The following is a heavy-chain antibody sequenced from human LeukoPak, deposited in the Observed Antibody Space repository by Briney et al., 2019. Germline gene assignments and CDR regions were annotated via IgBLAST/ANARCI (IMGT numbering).Heavy chain of an antibody. CDR3: AKGHSSNWAHFDY. CDR1: GFTFSSYA. V-gene: IGHV3-23*01. Sequence: GGSLRLSCAASGFTFSSYAMSWVRQAPGKGLEWVSAISGSGGSTYYADSVEGRFTISRDNSKNTLYLQMNSLRAEDTAVYYCAKGHSSNWAHFDYWGQGTLVTVSS. D-gene: IGHD6-13*01. CDR2: ISGSGGST. J-gene: IGHJ4*02.